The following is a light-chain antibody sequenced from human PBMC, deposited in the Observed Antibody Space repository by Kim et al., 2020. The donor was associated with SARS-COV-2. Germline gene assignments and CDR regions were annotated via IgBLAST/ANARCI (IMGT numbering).Light chain of an antibody. CDR1: SPNIERHF. Sequence: GQRVTSSCSRSSPNIERHFVYCYQHLPGAAPKLLIYRNTQRPSGVPDRFSGSKSGTFASLAISGLRSEDEADYYCSTWDDSLSGRVFGGGTQLTVL. J-gene: IGLJ3*02. CDR2: RNT. CDR3: STWDDSLSGRV. V-gene: IGLV1-47*01.